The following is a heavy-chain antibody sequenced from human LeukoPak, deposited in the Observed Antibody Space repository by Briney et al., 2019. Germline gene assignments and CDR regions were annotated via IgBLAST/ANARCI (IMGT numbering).Heavy chain of an antibody. J-gene: IGHJ4*02. V-gene: IGHV1-69*06. D-gene: IGHD2-15*01. Sequence: ASVKVSCKASGGTFSSYAISWVRQAPGQGLEWMGGIIPIFGTANYAQKFQGRVTITADKSTSTAYMELSSLRSEDTAVYYCAACSGGSCYSLSGTFDYWGQGTLVTVSS. CDR1: GGTFSSYA. CDR2: IIPIFGTA. CDR3: AACSGGSCYSLSGTFDY.